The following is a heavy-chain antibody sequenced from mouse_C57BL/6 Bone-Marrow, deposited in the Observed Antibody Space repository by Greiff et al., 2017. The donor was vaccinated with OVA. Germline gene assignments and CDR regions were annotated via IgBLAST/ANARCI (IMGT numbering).Heavy chain of an antibody. CDR1: GYTFTDYE. J-gene: IGHJ2*01. CDR3: TRYWDGYSLDY. CDR2: IDPETGGT. D-gene: IGHD4-1*01. V-gene: IGHV1-15*01. Sequence: LVESGAELVRPGASVTLSCKASGYTFTDYEMHWVKQTPVHGLEWIGAIDPETGGTAYNQKFKGKATLTADKSSSTAYMELRSLASEDAAVYYWTRYWDGYSLDYWGQGTTLTVSS.